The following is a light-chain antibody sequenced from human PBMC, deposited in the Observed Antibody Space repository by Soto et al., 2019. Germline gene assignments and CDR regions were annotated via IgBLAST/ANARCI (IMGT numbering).Light chain of an antibody. V-gene: IGKV4-1*01. Sequence: DIVMTQSPDSLAVSLGERATINCKSSQSVVYSSRNRNYLAWYQQKPGQPPMLLIDWASIRESGVPDQFSGSGSGTASTFAFGSLQAKEVAIDYCQEYYRSRPTFVQGNKLEIK. CDR3: QEYYRSRPT. J-gene: IGKJ2*01. CDR2: WAS. CDR1: QSVVYSSRNRNY.